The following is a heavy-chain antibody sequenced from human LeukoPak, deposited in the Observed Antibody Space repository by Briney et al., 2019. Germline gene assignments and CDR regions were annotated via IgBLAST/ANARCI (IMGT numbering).Heavy chain of an antibody. CDR3: ARDYYGSKSSSFDP. D-gene: IGHD3-10*01. V-gene: IGHV1-8*02. Sequence: ASVKVSCKASGYTFTGYYMHWVRQATGQGLEWLGWMNPNSGNTGYAQNFQGRVTMTRNTSIDTAYMELSSLRYEDTAVYYCARDYYGSKSSSFDPWGQGTLVTVSS. CDR2: MNPNSGNT. J-gene: IGHJ5*02. CDR1: GYTFTGYY.